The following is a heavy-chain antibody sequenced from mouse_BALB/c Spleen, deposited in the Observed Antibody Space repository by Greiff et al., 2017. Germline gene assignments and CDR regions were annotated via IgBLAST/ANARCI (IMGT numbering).Heavy chain of an antibody. D-gene: IGHD2-1*01. CDR1: GYTFTSYW. V-gene: IGHV1-7*01. CDR2: INPSTGYT. Sequence: VQLQQSGAELAKPGASVKMSCKASGYTFTSYWMHWVKQRPGQGLEWIGYINPSTGYTEYNQKFKDKATLTADKSSSTAYMQLSSLTSEDSAVYYCAPNYPYYWGQGTTLTVSS. CDR3: APNYPYY. J-gene: IGHJ2*01.